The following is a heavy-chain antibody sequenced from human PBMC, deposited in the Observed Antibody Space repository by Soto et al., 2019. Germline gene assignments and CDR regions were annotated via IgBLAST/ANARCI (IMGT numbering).Heavy chain of an antibody. CDR2: IYYSGST. CDR1: GGSISSSSYY. CDR3: ARATVVTPYFDY. D-gene: IGHD4-17*01. V-gene: IGHV4-39*01. J-gene: IGHJ4*02. Sequence: PEETLSLTCTVSGGSISSSSYYWGWIRQPPGKGLEWIGSIYYSGSTYYNPSLKSRVTISVDTSKNQFSLKLSSVTAADTAVYYCARATVVTPYFDYWGQGTLVTVSS.